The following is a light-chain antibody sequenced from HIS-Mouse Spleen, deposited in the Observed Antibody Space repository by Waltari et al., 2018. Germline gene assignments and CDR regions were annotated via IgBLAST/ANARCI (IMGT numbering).Light chain of an antibody. J-gene: IGLJ2*01. CDR1: AFPKKY. CDR2: EDS. V-gene: IGLV3-10*01. CDR3: YSTDSSGNHRV. Sequence: SYELTQPPSVSVSPSQTGTITCTGDAFPKKYAYWYQQKSGQAPVLVIYEDSKRPSGIPERFSGSSSGTMATLTISGAQVEDEADYYCYSTDSSGNHRVFGGGTKLTVL.